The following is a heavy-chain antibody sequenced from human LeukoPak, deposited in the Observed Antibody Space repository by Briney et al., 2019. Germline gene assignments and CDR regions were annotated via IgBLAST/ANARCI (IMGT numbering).Heavy chain of an antibody. D-gene: IGHD6-6*01. V-gene: IGHV4-38-2*01. Sequence: SETLSLTCAVSGYSISSGYYWGWIRQPPGKGLEWIGSIYHSGSTYYNPSLKSRVTISVDTSKNQFSLKLSSVTAADTAVYYCARLRNRPPAYMDVWGKGTTVTVS. CDR1: GYSISSGYY. J-gene: IGHJ6*03. CDR3: ARLRNRPPAYMDV. CDR2: IYHSGST.